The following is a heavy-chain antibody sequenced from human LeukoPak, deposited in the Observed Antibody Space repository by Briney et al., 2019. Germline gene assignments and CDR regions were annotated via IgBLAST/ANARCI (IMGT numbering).Heavy chain of an antibody. CDR2: IYNSGNT. Sequence: SETLSLTCAVSGDSISNYYWSWIGQPPGKGLEWIGYIYNSGNTNYNPSLKSRLTISADTSKNQFSLKLTSVTAADTAVYYCARQGYSAYEILDYWGQGTLVTVSS. V-gene: IGHV4-59*08. CDR1: GDSISNYY. D-gene: IGHD5-12*01. J-gene: IGHJ4*02. CDR3: ARQGYSAYEILDY.